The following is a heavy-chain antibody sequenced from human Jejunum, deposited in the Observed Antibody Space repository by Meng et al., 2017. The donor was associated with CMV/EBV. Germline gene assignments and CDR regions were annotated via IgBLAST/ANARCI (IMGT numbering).Heavy chain of an antibody. J-gene: IGHJ4*02. CDR1: GLTVSSNY. Sequence: EVQRVGSGGDLVQPGESLSLSCAASGLTVSSNYMSWLRQAPGKGLEWVSILYSSGITYYADSVKGRFTISRDNSKNTLYFQMNTLRAEDTAVYYCARWSGTYYDYWGQGTLVTVSS. CDR3: ARWSGTYYDY. V-gene: IGHV3-66*01. CDR2: LYSSGIT. D-gene: IGHD1-26*01.